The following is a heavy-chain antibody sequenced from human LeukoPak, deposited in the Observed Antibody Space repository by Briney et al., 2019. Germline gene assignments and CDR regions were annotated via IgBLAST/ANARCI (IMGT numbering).Heavy chain of an antibody. CDR2: IYYSGST. Sequence: PSETLSLTCTVSGGSISSYYWSWIRQPPGKGLEWIGYIYYSGSTNYNPSLKSRVTISVDTSKNQFSLKLSSVTAADTAVYYCARVAGGNSSIDYWGQGTLVTVSS. J-gene: IGHJ4*02. D-gene: IGHD4-23*01. CDR3: ARVAGGNSSIDY. V-gene: IGHV4-59*01. CDR1: GGSISSYY.